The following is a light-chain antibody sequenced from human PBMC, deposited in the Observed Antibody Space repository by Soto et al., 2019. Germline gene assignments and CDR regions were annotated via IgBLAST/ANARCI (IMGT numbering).Light chain of an antibody. Sequence: DIQMTQSPSSLSASVGDRVTITCRASQGISNYLAWYQQKPGKVPKLLIHAASTLQSGVPSRFSGSGSGTDFTLTIHSLQPEDVASYYCQYFYRAPSLTFGGGTKVEIK. V-gene: IGKV1-27*01. CDR1: QGISNY. CDR3: QYFYRAPSLT. CDR2: AAS. J-gene: IGKJ4*01.